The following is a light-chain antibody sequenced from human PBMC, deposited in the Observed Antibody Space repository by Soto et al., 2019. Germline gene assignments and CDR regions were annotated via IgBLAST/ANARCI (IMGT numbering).Light chain of an antibody. CDR1: SSNLGTNY. CDR3: AAWDDSLSALL. J-gene: IGLJ2*01. Sequence: QPVLTQPPSASGTPGQTVTISCSGSSSNLGTNYVYWYQQLPGSTPRLLIYRNNQRPSGVPDRFSGSKSGTSASLAISGLRSEDEADYYCAAWDDSLSALLFGGGTQLTVL. CDR2: RNN. V-gene: IGLV1-47*01.